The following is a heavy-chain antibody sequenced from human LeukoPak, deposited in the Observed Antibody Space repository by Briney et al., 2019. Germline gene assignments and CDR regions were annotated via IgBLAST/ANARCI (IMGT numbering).Heavy chain of an antibody. CDR3: AKDQPSPAYFLDF. V-gene: IGHV3-30*02. CDR1: GFTFGTYA. J-gene: IGHJ4*02. Sequence: GGSLRLSCAASGFTFGTYAMHWVRQAPGKGLEWVAFIRYDGGNKYYGDSVKDRFTISRDNSKNMLYLQMSSLRPDDTAIYYCAKDQPSPAYFLDFWGQGIPVTVSS. CDR2: IRYDGGNK.